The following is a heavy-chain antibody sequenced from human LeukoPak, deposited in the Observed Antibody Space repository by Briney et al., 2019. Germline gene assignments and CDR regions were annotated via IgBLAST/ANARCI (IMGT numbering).Heavy chain of an antibody. Sequence: GGSLRLSCAASGFTFSSYSMNWVRQAPGKGLEWVSSISSSSSYIYYADSVKGRFTISRDNAKNSLYLQMNSLRAEDTAVYYCAKDALLWFGELLETVGYWGQGTLVTVSS. J-gene: IGHJ4*02. CDR1: GFTFSSYS. D-gene: IGHD3-10*01. CDR2: ISSSSSYI. V-gene: IGHV3-21*01. CDR3: AKDALLWFGELLETVGY.